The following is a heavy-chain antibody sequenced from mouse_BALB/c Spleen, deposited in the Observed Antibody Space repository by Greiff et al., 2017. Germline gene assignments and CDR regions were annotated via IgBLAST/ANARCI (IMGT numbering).Heavy chain of an antibody. D-gene: IGHD2-4*01. CDR2: ISCYNGAT. CDR1: GYSFTGYY. J-gene: IGHJ4*01. CDR3: AREEYDYDGGSAMDY. V-gene: IGHV1S34*01. Sequence: LVKTGASVKISCKASGYSFTGYYMHWVKQSHGKSLEWIGYISCYNGATSYNQKFMGKATFTVDTSSSTAYMQFNSLTSEDSAVYYCAREEYDYDGGSAMDYWGQGTSVTVSS.